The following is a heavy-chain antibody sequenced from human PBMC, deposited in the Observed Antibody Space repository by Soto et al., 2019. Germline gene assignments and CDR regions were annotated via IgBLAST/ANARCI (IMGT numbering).Heavy chain of an antibody. CDR3: AKDLRWFFGLRTYYYYYGMDV. CDR1: GFTFRNFA. Sequence: HPGGSLRLSCAASGFTFRNFAFHWVRQAPGKGLEWVSGISGGGGATYYADSVKGRFTISRDNSKNTLSLQMNSLRAEDTAVYYCAKDLRWFFGLRTYYYYYGMDVWGQGTTVTVSS. J-gene: IGHJ6*02. V-gene: IGHV3-23*01. CDR2: ISGGGGAT. D-gene: IGHD3-3*01.